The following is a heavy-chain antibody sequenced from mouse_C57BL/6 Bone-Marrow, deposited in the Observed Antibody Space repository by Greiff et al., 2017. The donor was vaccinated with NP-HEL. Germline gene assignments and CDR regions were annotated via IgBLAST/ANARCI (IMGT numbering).Heavy chain of an antibody. CDR1: GYTFTDYN. CDR3: ARSEVTTVVDWYFDV. V-gene: IGHV1-18*01. CDR2: INPNNGGT. J-gene: IGHJ1*03. D-gene: IGHD1-1*01. Sequence: VQLQQSGPELVKPGASVKIPCKASGYTFTDYNMDWVKQSHGKSLEWIGDINPNNGGTIYNQKFKGKATLTVDKSSSTAYMELRSLTSEDTAVYDCARSEVTTVVDWYFDVWGTGTTFTVSS.